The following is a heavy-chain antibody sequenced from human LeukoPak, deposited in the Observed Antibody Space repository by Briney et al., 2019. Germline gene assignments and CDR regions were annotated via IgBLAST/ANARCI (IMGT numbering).Heavy chain of an antibody. J-gene: IGHJ6*03. V-gene: IGHV4-34*01. CDR3: ARGRLYYYDSSGYYSHYYYYYMDV. D-gene: IGHD3-22*01. Sequence: SETLSLTCAVYGGSFSGYYWSWIRQPPGKGLEWIGEINHSGSTNYNPSLKGRVTISVDTSKNQSSLKLSSVTAADTAVYYCARGRLYYYDSSGYYSHYYYYYMDVWGKGTTVTVSS. CDR1: GGSFSGYY. CDR2: INHSGST.